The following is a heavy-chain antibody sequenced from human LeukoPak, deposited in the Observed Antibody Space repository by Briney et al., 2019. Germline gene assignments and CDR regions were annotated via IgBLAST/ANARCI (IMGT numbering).Heavy chain of an antibody. CDR2: ISYDGSKK. CDR3: AKNMAVPGPYYYYGMDV. D-gene: IGHD6-19*01. CDR1: GFDFSNYG. Sequence: GGSLRLSCAASGFDFSNYGMHWVRQAPGKGLEWLAVISYDGSKKYYADSVKGRFTISRDSSRNTLDLQMNSLRAEDTAVYYCAKNMAVPGPYYYYGMDVWGQGTTVTVSS. V-gene: IGHV3-30*18. J-gene: IGHJ6*02.